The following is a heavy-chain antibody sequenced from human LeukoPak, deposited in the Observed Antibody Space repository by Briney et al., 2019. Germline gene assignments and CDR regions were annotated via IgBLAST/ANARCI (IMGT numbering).Heavy chain of an antibody. Sequence: GGSLRLSCAASGFTFSSYTMYWVRQAPGKGLVWVSRISGDETTTTYADSVMGRFTISRDNAKNTLCLQMDSLRAEDTAVYYCARAQVGSPTDYWGQGTLVTVSS. J-gene: IGHJ4*02. CDR1: GFTFSSYT. D-gene: IGHD1-26*01. V-gene: IGHV3-74*01. CDR2: ISGDETTT. CDR3: ARAQVGSPTDY.